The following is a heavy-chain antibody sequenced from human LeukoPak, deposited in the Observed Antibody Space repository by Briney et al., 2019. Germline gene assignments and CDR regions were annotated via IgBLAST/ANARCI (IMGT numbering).Heavy chain of an antibody. D-gene: IGHD5-24*01. V-gene: IGHV3-48*01. J-gene: IGHJ4*02. CDR2: IGIDSGNT. CDR1: GFTFSDYS. CDR3: ARDYKYAFDN. Sequence: PGGSLRLSWAASGFTFSDYSMNWVRQAPGKGLEWISYIGIDSGNTNYADSVKGRFTISGDKAKNSLYLQMNSLRAEDTAVYYCARDYKYAFDNWGQGTLVTVSS.